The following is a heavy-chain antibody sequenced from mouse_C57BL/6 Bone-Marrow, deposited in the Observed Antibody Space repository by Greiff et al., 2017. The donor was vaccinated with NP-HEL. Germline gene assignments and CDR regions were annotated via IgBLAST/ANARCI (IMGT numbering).Heavy chain of an antibody. CDR1: GYTFTSYW. Sequence: QVQLKQPGAELVKPGASVKLSCKASGYTFTSYWMHWVKQRPGQGLEWIGMIHPNSGSTNYNEKFKSKATLTVDKSSSTAYMQLSSLTSEDSAVYYCAREGDYDASYYFDYWGQGTTLTVSS. J-gene: IGHJ2*01. CDR3: AREGDYDASYYFDY. V-gene: IGHV1-64*01. CDR2: IHPNSGST. D-gene: IGHD2-4*01.